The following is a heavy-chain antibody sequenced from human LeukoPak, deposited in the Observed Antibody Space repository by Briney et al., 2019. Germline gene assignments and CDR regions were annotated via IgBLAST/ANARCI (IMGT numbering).Heavy chain of an antibody. CDR2: IWYDGSNK. CDR3: AKDPVTMVRGVAGYFDY. D-gene: IGHD3-10*01. V-gene: IGHV3-33*06. CDR1: GFTFSNYG. J-gene: IGHJ4*02. Sequence: GGSLRLXCAASGFTFSNYGMHWVRQAPGKGLEWVAVIWYDGSNKYYADSVKGRFTMSRDNSKNTLYLQMNSLRAEDTAVYYCAKDPVTMVRGVAGYFDYWGQGTLVTVSS.